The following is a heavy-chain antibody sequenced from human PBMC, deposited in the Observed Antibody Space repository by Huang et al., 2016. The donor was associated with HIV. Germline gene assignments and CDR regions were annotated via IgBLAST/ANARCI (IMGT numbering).Heavy chain of an antibody. CDR1: EYTLTELS. J-gene: IGHJ4*02. CDR3: ATGFDVFFDF. D-gene: IGHD3-9*01. CDR2: LDPESGET. V-gene: IGHV1-24*01. Sequence: QVQLVQSRAEVKKPGASVKVSCKVSEYTLTELSIHWVRQPPGKGLEWMGGLDPESGETSYAQKFQGRVTMTEDTSTETAFMELSGLRPEDTAVYYCATGFDVFFDFWGQGTLVTVSS.